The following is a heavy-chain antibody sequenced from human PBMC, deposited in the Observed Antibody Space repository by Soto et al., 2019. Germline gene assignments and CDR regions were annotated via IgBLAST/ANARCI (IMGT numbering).Heavy chain of an antibody. CDR3: ARDGPARDFWSGYYPSDYFDS. J-gene: IGHJ4*02. Sequence: QVQLVQSGAEVKKPGASVKVSCKASGYTFTSYGISWVRQAPGQGLEWMGWISAYNGNTNYAQKLQGRVTMTTDTTTSTAYMELRSLRSDDTAVYYCARDGPARDFWSGYYPSDYFDSWGQGTLVTVSS. D-gene: IGHD3-3*01. V-gene: IGHV1-18*01. CDR1: GYTFTSYG. CDR2: ISAYNGNT.